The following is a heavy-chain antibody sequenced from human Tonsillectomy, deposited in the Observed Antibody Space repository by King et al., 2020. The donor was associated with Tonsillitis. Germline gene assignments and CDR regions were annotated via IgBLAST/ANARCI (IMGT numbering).Heavy chain of an antibody. V-gene: IGHV1-2*02. CDR1: GYTFTDYY. CDR2: INPKNGGT. CDR3: ARVKTFGVYFFDY. J-gene: IGHJ4*02. Sequence: VQLVQSGAEVKKPGASVKVSCKASGYTFTDYYIHWVRQAPGQGLEWMGWINPKNGGTNFAQNFQGRVAVTRDTSISTAYMELSRLKSDDTAVYYCARVKTFGVYFFDYWGQGTLVTVSS. D-gene: IGHD3-10*01.